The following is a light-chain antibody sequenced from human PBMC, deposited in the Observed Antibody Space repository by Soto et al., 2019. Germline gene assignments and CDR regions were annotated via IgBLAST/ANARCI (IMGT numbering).Light chain of an antibody. Sequence: GDRVTITCRASQSISSYLNWYQQKPGKAPKLLIYAASSLQSGVPSRFSGSGSGTDFTLTISSLQPEDFATYYCPQSYSTPYTFGQGTKLEIK. CDR3: PQSYSTPYT. CDR2: AAS. V-gene: IGKV1-39*01. CDR1: QSISSY. J-gene: IGKJ2*01.